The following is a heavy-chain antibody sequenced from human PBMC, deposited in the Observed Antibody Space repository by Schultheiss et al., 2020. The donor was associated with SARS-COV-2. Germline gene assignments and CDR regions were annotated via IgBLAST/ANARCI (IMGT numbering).Heavy chain of an antibody. V-gene: IGHV4-34*01. D-gene: IGHD5-12*01. J-gene: IGHJ4*02. Sequence: SQTLSLTCAVYGGSFSAYYWSWIRQPPGKGLEWIGEIYHSGSTNYNPSLKSRVTISEDKSKNQFSLKLSSVTAADTAVYYCARGHQWIVWPGPFDHWGQGTLVTVSS. CDR3: ARGHQWIVWPGPFDH. CDR1: GGSFSAYY. CDR2: IYHSGST.